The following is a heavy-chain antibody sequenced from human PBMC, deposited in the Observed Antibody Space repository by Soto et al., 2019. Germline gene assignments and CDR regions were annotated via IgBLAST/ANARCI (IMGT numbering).Heavy chain of an antibody. D-gene: IGHD6-13*01. CDR2: IYTSGTT. CDR3: ARDIAAAGMEDWFDP. CDR1: GGSIIGYY. J-gene: IGHJ5*02. Sequence: SAPLSITCTVSGGSIIGYYWGWSRQPAGKGLEWLGRIYTSGTTNYNPSLKSRITMSVDTSKNQFSLKLSSVTVADTAVYYCARDIAAAGMEDWFDPWGQGTLVTVSS. V-gene: IGHV4-4*07.